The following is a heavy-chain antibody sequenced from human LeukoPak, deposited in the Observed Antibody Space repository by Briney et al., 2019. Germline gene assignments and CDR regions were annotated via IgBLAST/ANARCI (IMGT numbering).Heavy chain of an antibody. CDR3: ARDIGSIAAGQDYYYYYGMDV. J-gene: IGHJ6*02. CDR1: GYTFTSYD. V-gene: IGHV1-8*01. Sequence: ASVKVSCKASGYTFTSYDINWVRQATGQGLEWMGWMNPNSGNTGYAQKFQGRVTMTRNTSISTAYMELSSLRSEDTAVYYCARDIGSIAAGQDYYYYYGMDVWGQGTTVTVSS. D-gene: IGHD6-13*01. CDR2: MNPNSGNT.